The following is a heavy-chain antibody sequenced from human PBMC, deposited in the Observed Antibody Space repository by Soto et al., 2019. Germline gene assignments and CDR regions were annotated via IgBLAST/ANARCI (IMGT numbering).Heavy chain of an antibody. J-gene: IGHJ6*02. CDR2: ISSDGSDT. V-gene: IGHV3-74*01. CDR3: VVRDHLYNGLDV. Sequence: GGSLRLSCAGSGFTFSSYWMHWVRQAPGKGLGGVSRISSDGSDTLYADSVKGRFTISRDNARNMLYLQMNSLRVEDTAVFYCVVRDHLYNGLDVWGQGTTVTVSS. CDR1: GFTFSSYW.